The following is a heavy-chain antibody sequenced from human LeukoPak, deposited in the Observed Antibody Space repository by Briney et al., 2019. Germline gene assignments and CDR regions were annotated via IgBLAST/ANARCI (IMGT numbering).Heavy chain of an antibody. J-gene: IGHJ5*02. Sequence: ASVKVSCKASGYTFTSYDINWVRQATGQGLEWMGWMNPNSGNTGYAQKFQGRVTMTRNTSISTAYMELSSLRSEDMAVYYCARVPYSSGWFPNWFDPWGQGTLVTVSS. CDR1: GYTFTSYD. CDR3: ARVPYSSGWFPNWFDP. V-gene: IGHV1-8*01. CDR2: MNPNSGNT. D-gene: IGHD6-19*01.